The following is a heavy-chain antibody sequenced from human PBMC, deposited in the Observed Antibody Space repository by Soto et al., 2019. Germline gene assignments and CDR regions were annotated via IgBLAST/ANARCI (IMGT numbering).Heavy chain of an antibody. CDR2: FSYSGSL. CDR3: AGGPRYWSFAL. J-gene: IGHJ2*01. D-gene: IGHD1-20*01. Sequence: SETLSLTCSVYGGSSRAYHWSWIRQSPGVGLEWIGEFSYSGSLNYNPSLKRRVAVSLDTSTDHFSLTMTSVTAADTGVYFCAGGPRYWSFALWGRGTLVTVSS. V-gene: IGHV4-34*01. CDR1: GGSSRAYH.